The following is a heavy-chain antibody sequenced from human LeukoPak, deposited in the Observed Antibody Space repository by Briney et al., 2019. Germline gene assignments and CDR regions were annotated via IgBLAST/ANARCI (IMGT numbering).Heavy chain of an antibody. CDR3: AREGWGTYSSGPYYFDY. V-gene: IGHV1-18*04. D-gene: IGHD6-19*01. Sequence: GASVNVSCKASGYTFTRYGISGVRQAPGKGREWMGWISAYNGNTKYAQKVQGRGTLTRNPSTSTAYMELRSLRSDVTAVYYCAREGWGTYSSGPYYFDYWGLGTLVTVSS. CDR1: GYTFTRYG. CDR2: ISAYNGNT. J-gene: IGHJ4*02.